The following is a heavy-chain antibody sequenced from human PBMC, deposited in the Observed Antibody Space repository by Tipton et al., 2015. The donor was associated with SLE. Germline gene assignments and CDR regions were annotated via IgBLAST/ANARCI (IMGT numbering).Heavy chain of an antibody. J-gene: IGHJ4*02. Sequence: GLVKPSETLSLTCTVSGVSIRSYYWSWIRQPPGKGLEWIGYIYYSGNTNYNPSLKSRVTMSVDTSKNQFSLKLSSVTAADTAVYYCARRQWGSGYDYFDYWGQGTLVTVSS. CDR3: ARRQWGSGYDYFDY. V-gene: IGHV4-59*08. D-gene: IGHD5-12*01. CDR2: IYYSGNT. CDR1: GVSIRSYY.